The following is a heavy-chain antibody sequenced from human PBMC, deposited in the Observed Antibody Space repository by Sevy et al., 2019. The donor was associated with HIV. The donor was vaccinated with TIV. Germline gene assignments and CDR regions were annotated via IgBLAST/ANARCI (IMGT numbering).Heavy chain of an antibody. CDR1: EFTFSDYY. D-gene: IGHD7-27*01. J-gene: IGHJ6*03. Sequence: GGSLRLSCAASEFTFSDYYRSWIRQAPGKGLEWVSYISSSSSYTNYADSVKGRFTISRDNAKNSLYLQMNSLRAEDTAVYYCARRGEGNYYYYMDVWGKGTTVTVSS. V-gene: IGHV3-11*06. CDR3: ARRGEGNYYYYMDV. CDR2: ISSSSSYT.